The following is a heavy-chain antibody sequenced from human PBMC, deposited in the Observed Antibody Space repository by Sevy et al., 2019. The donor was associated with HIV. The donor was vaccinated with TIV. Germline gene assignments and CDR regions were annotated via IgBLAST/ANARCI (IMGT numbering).Heavy chain of an antibody. V-gene: IGHV4-39*01. CDR1: GGSINTIAYY. D-gene: IGHD3-16*02. J-gene: IGHJ3*01. Sequence: SETLSLTCTVSGGSINTIAYYWGWVRQPPGKGLEWIGSISYSGSSYYNPSLKSRVTISVDTSKNQFSLNLSSVTAADTGTAADTAIYYCVRHLFHDFAWGSHRYRDAFDLWGQGTLVIVSS. CDR2: ISYSGSS. CDR3: TAIYYCVRHLFHDFAWGSHRYRDAFDL.